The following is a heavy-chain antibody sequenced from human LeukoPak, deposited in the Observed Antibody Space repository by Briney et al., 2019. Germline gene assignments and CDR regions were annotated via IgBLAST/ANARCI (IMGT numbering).Heavy chain of an antibody. CDR3: ARDSSGG. CDR1: GFTFSDFW. J-gene: IGHJ4*02. D-gene: IGHD3-22*01. Sequence: GGSLRLSCAASGFTFSDFWMNWVRQAPGKGLEWVASIKQDGSEKYYVDSVKGRFSISRDNAKNSLYLQMNSLRAEDTAVYYCARDSSGGWGQGTLVTVSS. CDR2: IKQDGSEK. V-gene: IGHV3-7*01.